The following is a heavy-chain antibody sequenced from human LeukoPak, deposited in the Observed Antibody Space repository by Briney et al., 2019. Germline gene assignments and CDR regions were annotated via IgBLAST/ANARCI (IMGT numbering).Heavy chain of an antibody. V-gene: IGHV3-21*01. CDR1: GGSISSSS. Sequence: PSETLSLTCAVSGGSISSSSRYWGWIRQAPGKGLEWVSSISSSSSYIYYADSVKGRFTISRDNAKNSLYLQMNSLRAEDTAVYYCARDLAYSSSWYPNHPYYYYGMDVWGQGTTVTVSS. CDR3: ARDLAYSSSWYPNHPYYYYGMDV. CDR2: ISSSSSYI. D-gene: IGHD6-13*01. J-gene: IGHJ6*02.